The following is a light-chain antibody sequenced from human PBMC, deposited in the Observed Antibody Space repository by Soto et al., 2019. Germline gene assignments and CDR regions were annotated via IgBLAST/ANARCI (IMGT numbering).Light chain of an antibody. CDR3: QQRRNWPLT. CDR2: DAS. J-gene: IGKJ1*01. V-gene: IGKV3-11*01. CDR1: QSVSNY. Sequence: EIVLTQSPATLSLSPGEGATLSCKASQSVSNYLAWYQQRPGQAPRLLIYDASNRATGIPARFSGSGYGTDFTLTISSLETEDFAVYFCQQRRNWPLTFGLGTKV.